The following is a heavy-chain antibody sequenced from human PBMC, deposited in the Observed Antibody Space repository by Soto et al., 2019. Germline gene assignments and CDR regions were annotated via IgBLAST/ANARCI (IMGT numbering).Heavy chain of an antibody. CDR2: ISVYNGNT. CDR3: ARASIVPAANWFDP. Sequence: GASVKVSCKASGYTFTSYGITWVRQAPGQGLEWMGWISVYNGNTDYAQKFQGRVTMTTDTSTSTAYMELRRLRSDDTAVYYCARASIVPAANWFDPWGQGTPVTSPQ. CDR1: GYTFTSYG. D-gene: IGHD2-2*01. J-gene: IGHJ5*02. V-gene: IGHV1-18*01.